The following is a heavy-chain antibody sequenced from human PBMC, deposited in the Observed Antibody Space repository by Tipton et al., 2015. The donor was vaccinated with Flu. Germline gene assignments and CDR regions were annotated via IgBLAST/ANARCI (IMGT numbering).Heavy chain of an antibody. CDR3: ARGRCSGGSCYDY. V-gene: IGHV4-34*01. J-gene: IGHJ4*02. CDR1: GGSFSGYY. Sequence: GLVKPSETLSLTCAVYGGSFSGYYWSWIRQPPGKGLEWIGEINHSGSTNYNPSLKSRVTISVDTSKNQFSLKLSSVTAADTAVYYWARGRCSGGSCYDYWGQGTLVTVSS. CDR2: INHSGST. D-gene: IGHD2-15*01.